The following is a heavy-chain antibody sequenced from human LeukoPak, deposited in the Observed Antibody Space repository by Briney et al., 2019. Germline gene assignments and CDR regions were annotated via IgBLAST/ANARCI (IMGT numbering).Heavy chain of an antibody. Sequence: GGSLRLSCAASGFTFSSYAMSRVRQAPGKGLDWVSVISGGGGSTYYADSVKGRFTISRDNSKNTLYLQMNSLRAEDTAVYYCAKGDYYYCSGGSCYSSPFDYWGQGTLVTVSS. D-gene: IGHD2-15*01. CDR3: AKGDYYYCSGGSCYSSPFDY. V-gene: IGHV3-23*01. CDR1: GFTFSSYA. CDR2: ISGGGGST. J-gene: IGHJ4*02.